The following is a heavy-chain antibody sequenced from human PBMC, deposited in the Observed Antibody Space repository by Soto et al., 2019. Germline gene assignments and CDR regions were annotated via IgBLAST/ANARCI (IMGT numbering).Heavy chain of an antibody. Sequence: QVQLQESGPGLVKPSETLSLTCTVSGGSISSYYWSWIRQPPGKGLEWIGYIYYSGSTNYNPSLKSRVTISVDTSKNQFSLKLSSVTAADTAVHYCARGCSGGSCQSDYWGQGTLVTVSS. V-gene: IGHV4-59*01. CDR3: ARGCSGGSCQSDY. CDR2: IYYSGST. CDR1: GGSISSYY. J-gene: IGHJ4*02. D-gene: IGHD2-15*01.